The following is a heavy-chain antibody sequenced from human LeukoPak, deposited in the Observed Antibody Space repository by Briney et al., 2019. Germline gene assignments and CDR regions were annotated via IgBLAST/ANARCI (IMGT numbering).Heavy chain of an antibody. J-gene: IGHJ6*03. D-gene: IGHD3-10*01. Sequence: SETLSLTCTVTVCFISSYYWRWIRQPPGKGLEGIGHIYYSWSTNYNPSLKSRVTISVDTSKNQLSLKLSYVTAADTAVYYCACDRYYYGSGSVWEHYYYYMDVWGKGITVSDSS. CDR1: VCFISSYY. V-gene: IGHV4-59*03. CDR3: ACDRYYYGSGSVWEHYYYYMDV. CDR2: IYYSWST.